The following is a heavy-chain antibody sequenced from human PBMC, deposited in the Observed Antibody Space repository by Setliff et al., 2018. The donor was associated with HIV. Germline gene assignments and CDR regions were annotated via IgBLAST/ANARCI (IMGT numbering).Heavy chain of an antibody. CDR1: GYTFTGYY. J-gene: IGHJ3*02. Sequence: ASVKVFCKASGYTFTGYYVHWVRQAPGQGLEWMGRIIPNSGGTNYAQKFQGRVTMTRDTSISTAYMELTRLRSDDTAVYYCATKLYCTSGVCLDAFDIWGQGTMVTVSS. CDR3: ATKLYCTSGVCLDAFDI. CDR2: IIPNSGGT. D-gene: IGHD2-8*01. V-gene: IGHV1-2*06.